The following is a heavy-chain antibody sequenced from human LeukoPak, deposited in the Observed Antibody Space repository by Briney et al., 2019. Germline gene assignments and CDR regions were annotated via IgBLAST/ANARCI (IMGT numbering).Heavy chain of an antibody. CDR2: INQDVSRT. Sequence: GGSLRLSCAGSGFDFSRYWMAWVRQAPGKGLEWGASINQDVSRTHYVDSVKGRFTISRDNAKSSLFLQMTSLRVEDTAVYFCARLKDDVTKFDYWGQGTLVAVSS. J-gene: IGHJ4*02. CDR3: ARLKDDVTKFDY. V-gene: IGHV3-7*01. D-gene: IGHD2-8*01. CDR1: GFDFSRYW.